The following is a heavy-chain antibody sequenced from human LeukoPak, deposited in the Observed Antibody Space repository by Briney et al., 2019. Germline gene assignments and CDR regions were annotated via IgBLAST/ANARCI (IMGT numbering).Heavy chain of an antibody. CDR1: GGSISGYY. CDR2: IYYSGST. V-gene: IGHV4-59*01. J-gene: IGHJ3*02. D-gene: IGHD3-22*01. CDR3: AGEEDSSGYLAFDI. Sequence: SETLSLTCTVSGGSISGYYWSWIRQPPGKGLEWIGYIYYSGSTNYNPSLKSRVTISVDTSKNQFSLKLSSVTAADTAVYYCAGEEDSSGYLAFDIWGQGTMVTVSS.